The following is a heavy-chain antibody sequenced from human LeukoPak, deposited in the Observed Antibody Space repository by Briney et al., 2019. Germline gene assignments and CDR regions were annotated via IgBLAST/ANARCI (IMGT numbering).Heavy chain of an antibody. V-gene: IGHV1-69*13. CDR1: GGTFRSYA. J-gene: IGHJ4*02. CDR2: IIPIFGTA. Sequence: ASVKVSCKASGGTFRSYAISWVRQAPGQGLEWVGGIIPIFGTANYAQKFQGRVTITADESTSTAYMELSSLRSEDTAVYYCARDRPTVDYWGQGTLDTVPS. CDR3: ARDRPTVDY.